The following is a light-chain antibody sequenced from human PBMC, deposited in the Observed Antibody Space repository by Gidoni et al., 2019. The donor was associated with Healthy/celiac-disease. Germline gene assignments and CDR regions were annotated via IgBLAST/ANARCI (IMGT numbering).Light chain of an antibody. V-gene: IGKV3-20*01. J-gene: IGKJ2*01. Sequence: ESMLTQSPGTLSLSPGERATLSCRASQSVSSSYLAWSQQKPGQAPRLLIYGASSRATGIPDRFSGSGSGTDFTLTISRLEPEDFAVYYCQQYGSSPRTFGQGTKLEIK. CDR3: QQYGSSPRT. CDR2: GAS. CDR1: QSVSSSY.